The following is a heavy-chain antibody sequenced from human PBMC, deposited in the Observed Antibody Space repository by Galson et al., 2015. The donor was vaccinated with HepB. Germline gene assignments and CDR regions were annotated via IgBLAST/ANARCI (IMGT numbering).Heavy chain of an antibody. J-gene: IGHJ4*02. CDR1: GGSFSGYY. V-gene: IGHV4-34*01. CDR3: ARGRDWVTMVRGVKGLDY. Sequence: SETLSLTCAVYGGSFSGYYWSWIRQPPGKGLEWIGEINHSGSTNYNPSLKSRVTISVDTSMNQFSLELSSVTAADTAVYYCARGRDWVTMVRGVKGLDYWGQGTLVTVSS. D-gene: IGHD3-10*01. CDR2: INHSGST.